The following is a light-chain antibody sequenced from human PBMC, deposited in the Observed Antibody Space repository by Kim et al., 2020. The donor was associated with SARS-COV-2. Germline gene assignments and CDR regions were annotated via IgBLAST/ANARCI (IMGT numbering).Light chain of an antibody. V-gene: IGKV3-20*01. CDR1: QSVNIDY. CDR3: QQYGGSRN. CDR2: GAS. J-gene: IGKJ2*01. Sequence: EIVLTQSPGTLSLSPGERATLSCRASQSVNIDYLAWYQQKPGQAPRLLIYGASSRATGITDRISGSGSGTDFTLTITRLEPEDFAVYCCQQYGGSRNFGQGTKLEI.